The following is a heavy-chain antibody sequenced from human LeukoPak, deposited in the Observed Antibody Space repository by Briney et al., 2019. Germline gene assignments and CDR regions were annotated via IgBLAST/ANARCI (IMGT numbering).Heavy chain of an antibody. CDR2: ISTYKGTT. CDR3: ARGLGPYYYDSSGLGAFDI. J-gene: IGHJ3*02. V-gene: IGHV1-18*01. CDR1: GYAFANHD. Sequence: GASVKVSCKASGYAFANHDIVWVRQAPGQGLEWMGWISTYKGTTNYAQNLQDRVTMTTDTLTNTAYMELRSLQSDDTAVYYCARGLGPYYYDSSGLGAFDIWGQGTMVTVSS. D-gene: IGHD3-22*01.